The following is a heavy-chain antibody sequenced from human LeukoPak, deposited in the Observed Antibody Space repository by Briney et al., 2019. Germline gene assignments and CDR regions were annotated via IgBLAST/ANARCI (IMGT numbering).Heavy chain of an antibody. CDR1: GFTFDDYA. CDR2: ISWNSGSI. D-gene: IGHD6-13*01. CDR3: AKGLTASGYSSSWLDY. V-gene: IGHV3-9*01. Sequence: GGSLRLSCAASGFTFDDYAMHWVRQAPEKGLEWVSGISWNSGSIGYADSVKGRFTISRDNAKNSLYLQMNSLRAEDTALYYCAKGLTASGYSSSWLDYWGQGTLVTVSS. J-gene: IGHJ4*02.